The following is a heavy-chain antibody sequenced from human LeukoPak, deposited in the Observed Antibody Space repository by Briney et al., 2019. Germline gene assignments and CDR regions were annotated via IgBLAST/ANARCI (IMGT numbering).Heavy chain of an antibody. CDR1: GFTFSSYA. CDR2: ISYDGSNK. D-gene: IGHD2-2*01. V-gene: IGHV3-30*18. J-gene: IGHJ5*02. CDR3: AKDGSSVVVVPAALNWFDP. Sequence: GGSLRLSCAASGFTFSSYAMSWARQAPGKGLEWVAVISYDGSNKYYADSVKGRFTISRDNSKNTLYLQMNSLRAEDTAVYYCAKDGSSVVVVPAALNWFDPWGQGTLVTVSS.